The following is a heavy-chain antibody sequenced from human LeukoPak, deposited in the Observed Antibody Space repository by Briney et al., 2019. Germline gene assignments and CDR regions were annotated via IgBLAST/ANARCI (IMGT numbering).Heavy chain of an antibody. CDR1: GFTFSSHG. D-gene: IGHD6-19*01. Sequence: QPGGSLRLSCAASGFTFSSHGIHWVRQAPGKGLEWVAVISYDGSNKYYADSVRGRFTISRDNSKNTLYLQMNSLRADDTAVYYCAKNLAVSGYYYYGMDVWGQGTTVTVSS. CDR3: AKNLAVSGYYYYGMDV. V-gene: IGHV3-30*18. CDR2: ISYDGSNK. J-gene: IGHJ6*02.